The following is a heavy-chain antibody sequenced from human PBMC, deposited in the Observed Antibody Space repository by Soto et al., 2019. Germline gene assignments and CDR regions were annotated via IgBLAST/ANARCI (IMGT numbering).Heavy chain of an antibody. CDR2: INYSGST. Sequence: QVQLQESGPGLVKPSQTLSLTCTVSGGSISSGGYYWSWIRQHPGKGLEWIGYINYSGSTYYNPSLKSRVTISVDTSKNQFSLKLSSVTAADTAVYYCARGKNGDPRYYFDYWGQGTLVTVSS. CDR3: ARGKNGDPRYYFDY. D-gene: IGHD4-17*01. V-gene: IGHV4-31*03. CDR1: GGSISSGGYY. J-gene: IGHJ4*02.